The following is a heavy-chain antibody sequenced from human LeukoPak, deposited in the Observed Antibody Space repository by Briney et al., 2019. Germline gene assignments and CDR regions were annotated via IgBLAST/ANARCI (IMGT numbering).Heavy chain of an antibody. CDR1: GVTSSRYE. J-gene: IGHJ4*02. V-gene: IGHV3-48*03. Sequence: PGGSLRLSCAASGVTSSRYEMNWVRQAPGRGRGWVSYISSSGSTIYYADSVKGRFTISRENAKKSLYLQMNSLRAEDTAVYYCARAGGDYWGQGTLVTVPS. CDR3: ARAGGDY. CDR2: ISSSGSTI. D-gene: IGHD3-16*01.